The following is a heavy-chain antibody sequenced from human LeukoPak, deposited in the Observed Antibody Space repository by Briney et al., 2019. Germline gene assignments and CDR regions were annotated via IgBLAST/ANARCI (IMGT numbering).Heavy chain of an antibody. CDR3: ASDREYTANLHYFDY. J-gene: IGHJ4*02. CDR2: ISYDGSNK. D-gene: IGHD5-18*01. Sequence: PGRSLRLSCAASGFTFSSYAMHWVRQARGKGLEWVAVISYDGSNKYYADSVKGRFTISRDNSKNTLYLQMNSLRVEDTAVYYCASDREYTANLHYFDYWGQGTLVTVSS. CDR1: GFTFSSYA. V-gene: IGHV3-30-3*01.